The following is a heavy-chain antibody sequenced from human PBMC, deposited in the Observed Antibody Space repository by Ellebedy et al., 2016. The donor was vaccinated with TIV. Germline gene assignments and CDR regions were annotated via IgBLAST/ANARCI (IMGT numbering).Heavy chain of an antibody. CDR2: INHSGST. CDR3: ARGIMVHIGGDNYYYYGMDV. J-gene: IGHJ6*02. V-gene: IGHV4-34*01. CDR1: GGSFSGYY. D-gene: IGHD2-21*02. Sequence: GSLRLSXAVYGGSFSGYYWSWIRQPPGKGLEWIGEINHSGSTNYNPSLKSRVTISVDTSKNQFSLKLSSVTAADTAVYYCARGIMVHIGGDNYYYYGMDVWGQGTTVTVSS.